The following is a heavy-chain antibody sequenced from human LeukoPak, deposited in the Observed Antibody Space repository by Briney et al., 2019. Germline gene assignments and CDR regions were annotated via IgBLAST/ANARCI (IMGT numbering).Heavy chain of an antibody. CDR1: GFTFSNYW. CDR2: INQDGSGK. J-gene: IGHJ6*02. CDR3: GRDMDV. Sequence: GGSLRLSCAASGFTFSNYWMRWVRQAPGKGLEWVANINQDGSGKYYVDSVKGRFTISRDNAKNSLYLQMNSLRAEDTAVYYCGRDMDVWGQGTTVTDSS. V-gene: IGHV3-7*01. D-gene: IGHD3-10*01.